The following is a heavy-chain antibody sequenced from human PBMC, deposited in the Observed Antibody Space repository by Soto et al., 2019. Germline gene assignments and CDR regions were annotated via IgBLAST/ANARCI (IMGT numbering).Heavy chain of an antibody. D-gene: IGHD2-15*01. CDR1: GYTFTGYY. CDR3: GRDRCVESGGSFYNWFYP. CDR2: INPDSGGT. V-gene: IGHV1-2*04. Sequence: ASVKVSCKASGYTFTGYYMHWVRQAPGQGLEWMGWINPDSGGTNYAQKFQGWVTMTRDTSISTAYMELSRLRSDDTAVYYCGRDRCVESGGSFYNWFYPWGQGTLVTVSS. J-gene: IGHJ5*02.